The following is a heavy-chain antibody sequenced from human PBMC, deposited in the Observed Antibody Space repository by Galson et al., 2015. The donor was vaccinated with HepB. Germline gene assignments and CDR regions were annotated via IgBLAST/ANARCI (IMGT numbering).Heavy chain of an antibody. D-gene: IGHD3-3*01. Sequence: SVKVSCKASGYTFTSYAMHWVRQAPGQRLEWMGWINAGNGNTKYSQKFQGRVTITRDTSASTAYMELSSLRSEDTAVYYCARAKKYDFWSGPARYYYGMDVWGQGTTVTVSS. J-gene: IGHJ6*02. CDR2: INAGNGNT. V-gene: IGHV1-3*01. CDR3: ARAKKYDFWSGPARYYYGMDV. CDR1: GYTFTSYA.